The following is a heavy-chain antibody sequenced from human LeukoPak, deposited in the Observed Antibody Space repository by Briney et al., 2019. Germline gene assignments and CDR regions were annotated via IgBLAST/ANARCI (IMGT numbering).Heavy chain of an antibody. CDR2: IYPGDSDT. Sequence: HGEPLKISCKGSGYSFTSYWIGWVRQMPGKGLEWMGIIYPGDSDTRYSPSFQGQVTISADKSISTAYLQWSSLKASDTAMYYCARHQFTTRGSIAAPVWNYWGQGTLVTVSS. V-gene: IGHV5-51*01. D-gene: IGHD6-6*01. CDR1: GYSFTSYW. J-gene: IGHJ4*02. CDR3: ARHQFTTRGSIAAPVWNY.